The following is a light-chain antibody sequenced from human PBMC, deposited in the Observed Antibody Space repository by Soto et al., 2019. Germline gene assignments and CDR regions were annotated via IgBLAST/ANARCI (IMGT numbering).Light chain of an antibody. CDR3: QQYGSSPRT. Sequence: EIGLTQSPGTLSLSPGERATLSCRASQSVSSSDLAWYQQKPGQAPRLLIYGASSRATGIPDRFSGSGSGTDFTHTISRLEPEDFAVYYCQQYGSSPRTFGQGTKVEIK. V-gene: IGKV3-20*01. CDR1: QSVSSSD. CDR2: GAS. J-gene: IGKJ1*01.